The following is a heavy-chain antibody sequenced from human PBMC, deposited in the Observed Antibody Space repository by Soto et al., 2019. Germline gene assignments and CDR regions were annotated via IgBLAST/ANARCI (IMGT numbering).Heavy chain of an antibody. CDR1: GGTLSRHT. CDR2: IIPIFATT. J-gene: IGHJ4*02. D-gene: IGHD3-16*01. V-gene: IGHV1-69*13. Sequence: ASVKVSCKASGGTLSRHTISWVRQAPGQGLEWMGGIIPIFATTNYAQKFQGRLTITADESTSTAYMELSSLRSEDTAVYYCARGLSTYGYRLRDWGQGTLVTVSS. CDR3: ARGLSTYGYRLRD.